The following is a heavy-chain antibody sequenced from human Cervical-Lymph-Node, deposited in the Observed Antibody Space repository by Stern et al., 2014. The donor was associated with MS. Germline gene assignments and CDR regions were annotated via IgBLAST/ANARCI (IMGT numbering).Heavy chain of an antibody. CDR3: ARDDKRGGRTLTK. CDR1: GASISSGGYY. Sequence: QVQLQESGPGLVQPSQTLSLTCSVSGASISSGGYYWTWIRPHPGKGLDWLGYIFNTGSTYYNLSLKSRLTISADTSKNQFSLKLTSVTAADTAVYYCARDDKRGGRTLTKWGQGTLVSVSS. D-gene: IGHD1-26*01. V-gene: IGHV4-31*03. CDR2: IFNTGST. J-gene: IGHJ4*02.